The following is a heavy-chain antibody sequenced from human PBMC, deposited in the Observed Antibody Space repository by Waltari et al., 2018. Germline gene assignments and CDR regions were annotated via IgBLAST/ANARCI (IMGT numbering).Heavy chain of an antibody. CDR1: GGSVSNHY. V-gene: IGHV4-4*07. D-gene: IGHD5-18*01. CDR2: IYSGGDT. J-gene: IGHJ5*02. CDR3: VRARVSAQTSMGGFFDP. Sequence: QVQLQESGPGLVKPSETLSLTCNASGGSVSNHYWAWIRKPAGKGLEGIGRIYSGGDTHYNPSFKSRITISVDTSTNQFSLTVTAVTAADTAFYYCVRARVSAQTSMGGFFDPWGQGIEVTVSS.